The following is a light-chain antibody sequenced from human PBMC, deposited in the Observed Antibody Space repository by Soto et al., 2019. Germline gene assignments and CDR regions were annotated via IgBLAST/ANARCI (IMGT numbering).Light chain of an antibody. J-gene: IGKJ2*01. Sequence: EIVLTQSPGTLSLSPGERATLSCRASQSLSSSYLAWYQQRPGQAPRLLIYGASSRAAGIPDRFSGSGSGTDFTLTISGLEPEDFAMYYCQRYGSSPYTFGQGTKLEIK. CDR1: QSLSSSY. CDR3: QRYGSSPYT. CDR2: GAS. V-gene: IGKV3-20*01.